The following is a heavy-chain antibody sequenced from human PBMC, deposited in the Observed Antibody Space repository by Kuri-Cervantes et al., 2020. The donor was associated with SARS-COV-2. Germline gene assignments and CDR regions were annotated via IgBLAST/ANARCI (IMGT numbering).Heavy chain of an antibody. Sequence: SETLSLTCTVSGGSLSGYFWTWIRQPPGKGLEWIGEINHSGSTNCNPSLKSRLTVSVDTSKNQFSLKLSSVTAADTAVYYCARAWPNYYYYGMDVWGQGTTVTVSS. CDR1: GGSLSGYF. V-gene: IGHV4-34*01. CDR3: ARAWPNYYYYGMDV. CDR2: INHSGST. J-gene: IGHJ6*02.